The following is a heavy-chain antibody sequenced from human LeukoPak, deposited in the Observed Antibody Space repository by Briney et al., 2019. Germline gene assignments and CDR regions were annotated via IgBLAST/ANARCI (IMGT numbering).Heavy chain of an antibody. CDR3: ARGGAGYFFDF. CDR2: MSSDETGT. J-gene: IGHJ4*02. V-gene: IGHV3-74*01. D-gene: IGHD5-12*01. Sequence: GGSLRLSCTSSTFALGSYWMHWAGQVPGGGLVWVARMSSDETGTNYADSVKGRFTISRDNAKNSLYLQMNSLRVEDTAVYYCARGGAGYFFDFWGQGTLVTVSS. CDR1: TFALGSYW.